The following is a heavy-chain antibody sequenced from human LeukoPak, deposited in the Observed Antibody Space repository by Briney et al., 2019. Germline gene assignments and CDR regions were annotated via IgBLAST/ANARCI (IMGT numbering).Heavy chain of an antibody. V-gene: IGHV4-34*01. Sequence: SETLSLTCAVYGGSFSGNYWSWIRQPPGKGLEWIGEINHSGSTNYNPSLKSRVTISVDTSKNQFSLKLSSVTAADTAVYYCARGRYVRGYAFDIWGQGTMVTVSS. J-gene: IGHJ3*02. CDR3: ARGRYVRGYAFDI. CDR1: GGSFSGNY. D-gene: IGHD3-16*01. CDR2: INHSGST.